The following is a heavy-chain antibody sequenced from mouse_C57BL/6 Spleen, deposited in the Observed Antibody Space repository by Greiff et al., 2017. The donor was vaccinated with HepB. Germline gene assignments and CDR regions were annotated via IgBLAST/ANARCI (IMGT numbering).Heavy chain of an antibody. CDR3: ARTSNWYFDV. CDR2: IDPSDSDT. CDR1: GYTFTSYW. V-gene: IGHV1-52*01. J-gene: IGHJ1*03. Sequence: VQLQQPGAELVRPGSSVKLSCKASGYTFTSYWMHWVKQRPIQGLEWIGNIDPSDSDTHYNQKFKDKATLTVDKSSSTAYMQLSSLTSEDSAVYYCARTSNWYFDVWGTGTTVTVSS.